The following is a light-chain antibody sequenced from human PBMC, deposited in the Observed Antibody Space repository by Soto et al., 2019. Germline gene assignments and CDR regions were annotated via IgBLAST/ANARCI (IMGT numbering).Light chain of an antibody. J-gene: IGKJ1*01. CDR2: GAS. CDR3: QHYYDWPPWT. Sequence: EIVLTQSPATLSVSPGERATLSCRASQSLSSNLAWYQQKPGQAPWLLIFGASTRSTGIPARFSGSGSGTEFTPTITSLQTEDSEVYYCQHYYDWPPWTFGLGTKVEIK. V-gene: IGKV3-15*01. CDR1: QSLSSN.